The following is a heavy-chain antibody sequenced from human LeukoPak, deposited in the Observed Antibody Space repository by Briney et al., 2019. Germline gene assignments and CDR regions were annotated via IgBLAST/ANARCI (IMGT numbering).Heavy chain of an antibody. D-gene: IGHD3-16*01. CDR2: IYHSGST. CDR1: GYSISSGYY. Sequence: PSETLSLTCTVSGYSISSGYYWGWIRQPPGKGLEWIGSIYHSGSTYYNPPLKSRVTISVDTSKNQFSLKLSSVTAADTAVYYCARAVEILRGYVNNWFDPWGQGTLVTVSS. V-gene: IGHV4-38-2*02. J-gene: IGHJ5*02. CDR3: ARAVEILRGYVNNWFDP.